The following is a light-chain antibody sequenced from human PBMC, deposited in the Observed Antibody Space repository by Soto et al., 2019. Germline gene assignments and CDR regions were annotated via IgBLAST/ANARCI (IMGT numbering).Light chain of an antibody. V-gene: IGKV3D-15*01. J-gene: IGKJ3*01. Sequence: EIVMTQSPATLSVSPGERATLSCRTSQSVSSNLAWYQQKPGQAPRLLIYGASTRATGIPARFSGSGSGTEFTLTISSLQSEDFAVYYCQQYYTAQLTFGPGTKVDIK. CDR3: QQYYTAQLT. CDR2: GAS. CDR1: QSVSSN.